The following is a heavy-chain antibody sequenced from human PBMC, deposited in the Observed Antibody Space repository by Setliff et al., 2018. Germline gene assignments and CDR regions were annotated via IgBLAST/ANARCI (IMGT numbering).Heavy chain of an antibody. CDR2: IDTDARTT. CDR1: GFTFSTYN. V-gene: IGHV3-48*01. D-gene: IGHD3-3*01. J-gene: IGHJ6*03. Sequence: GGSLRLSCAASGFTFSTYNFNWVRQAPGKGLEWISYIDTDARTTYYADSVKGRFTISRDFANNSLSLQMNSLRAEDAAVYYCARGSRFYIGYYGNYFFHHMDVWGKGTTVTVSS. CDR3: ARGSRFYIGYYGNYFFHHMDV.